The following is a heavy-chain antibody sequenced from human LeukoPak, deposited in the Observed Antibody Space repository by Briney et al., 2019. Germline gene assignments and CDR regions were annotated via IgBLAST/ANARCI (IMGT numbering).Heavy chain of an antibody. CDR2: FDPEDGET. Sequence: GSSVKVSCKVSGYTLTELSMHWVRQAPGKGLEWMGGFDPEDGETIYAQKFQGRVTMTEDTSTDTAYMELSSLRSEDTAVYYCATGYCSSTSCYRLLTPSNYYYGMDVWGQGTTVTVSS. J-gene: IGHJ6*02. CDR3: ATGYCSSTSCYRLLTPSNYYYGMDV. V-gene: IGHV1-24*01. CDR1: GYTLTELS. D-gene: IGHD2-2*01.